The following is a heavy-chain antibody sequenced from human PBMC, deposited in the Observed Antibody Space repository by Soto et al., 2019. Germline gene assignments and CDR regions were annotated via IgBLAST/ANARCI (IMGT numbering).Heavy chain of an antibody. D-gene: IGHD3-22*01. J-gene: IGHJ6*02. Sequence: GGSLRLSXAASGFTFSSYGMHWVRQAPGKGLEWVAVIWYDGSNKYYADSVKGRFTISRDNSKNTLYLQMNSLRAEDTAVYYCARLHSSGYTHYYYYGMDVWGQGTTVTVSS. V-gene: IGHV3-33*01. CDR1: GFTFSSYG. CDR2: IWYDGSNK. CDR3: ARLHSSGYTHYYYYGMDV.